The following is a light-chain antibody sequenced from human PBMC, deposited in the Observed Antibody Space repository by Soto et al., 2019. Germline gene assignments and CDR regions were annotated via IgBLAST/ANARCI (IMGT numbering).Light chain of an antibody. V-gene: IGLV2-8*01. CDR1: GSDVGNYNY. Sequence: QSALTQPPSASGSPGQSVTISCTGTGSDVGNYNYVSWHQQHPGKAPKLMIYEVSKRPSGVPDRFSGSKSGNTASLTVSGLQAEDEADYYCSTYAGSNSWVFGGGTKLTVL. CDR3: STYAGSNSWV. CDR2: EVS. J-gene: IGLJ3*02.